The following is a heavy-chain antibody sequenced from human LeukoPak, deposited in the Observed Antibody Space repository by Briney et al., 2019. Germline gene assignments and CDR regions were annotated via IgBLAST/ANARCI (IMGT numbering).Heavy chain of an antibody. CDR1: SYSISSGYY. Sequence: SETLSLTCAVSSYSISSGYYWGWIRQPPGKGLEWIGSIYHSGSTYYNTSLESRVTISVDTSKNQFSLKLSSVTAADTAVYYCARDWGIAAATPYYFDHWGQGILVTVSS. CDR2: IYHSGST. CDR3: ARDWGIAAATPYYFDH. D-gene: IGHD6-13*01. J-gene: IGHJ4*02. V-gene: IGHV4-38-2*02.